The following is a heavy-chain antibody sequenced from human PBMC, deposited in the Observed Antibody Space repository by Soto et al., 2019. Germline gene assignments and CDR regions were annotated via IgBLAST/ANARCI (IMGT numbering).Heavy chain of an antibody. J-gene: IGHJ4*02. V-gene: IGHV3-7*03. CDR3: ARGKRGYSGYDPFDY. D-gene: IGHD5-12*01. CDR2: IKQDGSEK. Sequence: GGSLRLSCAASGFAFSSYWMSWVRQAPGKGLEWVANIKQDGSEKYYVDSVKGRFTISRDNAKNSLYLQMNSLRAEDTAVYYCARGKRGYSGYDPFDYWGQGTLVTVSS. CDR1: GFAFSSYW.